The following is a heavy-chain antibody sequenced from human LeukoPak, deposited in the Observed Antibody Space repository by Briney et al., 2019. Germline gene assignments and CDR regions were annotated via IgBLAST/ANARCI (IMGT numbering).Heavy chain of an antibody. V-gene: IGHV3-53*05. J-gene: IGHJ4*02. CDR3: AKDQKWGVLDY. Sequence: HPGGSLRLSCAASGFTVRSSYMSWVRQAPGKGLEWVSLIYSGGSTYYADSVKGRFTISRDNSKNTLYLQMNSLRAEDTAVYYCAKDQKWGVLDYWGQGTVVTVSS. CDR2: IYSGGST. D-gene: IGHD3-10*01. CDR1: GFTVRSSY.